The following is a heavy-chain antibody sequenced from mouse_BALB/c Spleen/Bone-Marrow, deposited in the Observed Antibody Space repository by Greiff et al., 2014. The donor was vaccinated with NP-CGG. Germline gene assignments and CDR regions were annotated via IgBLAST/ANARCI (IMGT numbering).Heavy chain of an antibody. V-gene: IGHV1-14*01. D-gene: IGHD2-3*01. J-gene: IGHJ4*01. Sequence: EVQGVESGPELVKPGASVKMSCKASGYTFTSYIMHWVKQTPGQGLEWIGYINPYNDGTKYNEKFKGKATLTSDKSSSTAYMELSSLTSEDSAVYYCARRWLPYAMDYWGQGTSVTVSS. CDR3: ARRWLPYAMDY. CDR1: GYTFTSYI. CDR2: INPYNDGT.